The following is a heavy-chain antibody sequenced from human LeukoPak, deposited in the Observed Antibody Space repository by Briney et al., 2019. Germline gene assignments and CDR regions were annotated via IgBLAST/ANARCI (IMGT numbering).Heavy chain of an antibody. CDR3: ARDHPGSSWSWSVSTRIFQH. V-gene: IGHV3-74*01. D-gene: IGHD6-13*01. CDR2: INSDGSST. Sequence: SGGSLRLSCAASGFTFSNYWMHWVRQAPGKGLVWVLRINSDGSSTSYADSVKGRFTISRDNAKNTLYLQMNSLRAEDTAVYYCARDHPGSSWSWSVSTRIFQHWGQGTLVTVSS. J-gene: IGHJ1*01. CDR1: GFTFSNYW.